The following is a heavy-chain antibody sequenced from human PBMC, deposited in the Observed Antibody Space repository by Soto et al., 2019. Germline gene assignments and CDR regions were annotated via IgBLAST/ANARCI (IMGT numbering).Heavy chain of an antibody. CDR3: VKGSDTSRPYYFDY. D-gene: IGHD3-16*01. CDR1: GFTFSGYA. Sequence: EVQLVESGGGLVQPGGSLRLSCAASGFTFSGYAMSWVRQAPGKGLDWISAITDTGGDTYHADSVKGRFTISRDNSKNTLSLLMNSLRAEDTAIYYCVKGSDTSRPYYFDYWGQGTLVTVSS. CDR2: ITDTGGDT. V-gene: IGHV3-23*04. J-gene: IGHJ4*02.